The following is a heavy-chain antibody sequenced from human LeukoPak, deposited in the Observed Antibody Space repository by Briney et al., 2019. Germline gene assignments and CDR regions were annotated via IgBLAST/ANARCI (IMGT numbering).Heavy chain of an antibody. V-gene: IGHV1-2*02. CDR3: ARCLGDYYFAY. Sequence: ASVKVSCKASGYTSTGYYMHWVRQAPGQGLEWMGWINPNSGGTNYAQKFQGRVPMTRDTSISTAYMELSRLRCDDTDVYYCARCLGDYYFAYWGQGTLVTVSS. CDR2: INPNSGGT. J-gene: IGHJ4*02. D-gene: IGHD2-21*01. CDR1: GYTSTGYY.